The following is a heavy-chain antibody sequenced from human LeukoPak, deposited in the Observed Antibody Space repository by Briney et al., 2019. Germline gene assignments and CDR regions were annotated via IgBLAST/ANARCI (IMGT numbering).Heavy chain of an antibody. CDR1: GFTFSSYG. D-gene: IGHD3-16*01. CDR3: VRRGSKTYDFDY. V-gene: IGHV3-33*08. CDR2: IWSDGSQK. J-gene: IGHJ4*02. Sequence: GGSLRLSCAASGFTFSSYGMHWVRQAPGKGLEGVAVIWSDGSQKYYADSVKGRFTISRDNSKETLDLQMNSLRAEDTALYYCVRRGSKTYDFDYWGQGTLVIVSP.